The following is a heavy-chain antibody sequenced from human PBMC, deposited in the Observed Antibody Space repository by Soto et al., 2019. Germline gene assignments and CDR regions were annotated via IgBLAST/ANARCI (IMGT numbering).Heavy chain of an antibody. D-gene: IGHD5-18*01. V-gene: IGHV1-18*04. Sequence: ASVKVSWKSSGYTFTSYCISWVRQAPGQGLECMGWISAYNGNTNYAQKLQGRVTMTTDTSTSTAYMELRSLRSDDTAVYYCARDKGYSYGPTDAFDIWGQGTMVTVSS. J-gene: IGHJ3*02. CDR3: ARDKGYSYGPTDAFDI. CDR1: GYTFTSYC. CDR2: ISAYNGNT.